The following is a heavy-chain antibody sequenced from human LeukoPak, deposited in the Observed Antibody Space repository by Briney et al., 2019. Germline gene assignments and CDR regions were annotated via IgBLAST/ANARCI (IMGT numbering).Heavy chain of an antibody. Sequence: SVKVSCKASGGTFSSYAISWVRQAPGQGLEWMGRIIPILGIANCAQKFQGRVTITADKSTSTAYMELSSLRSEDTAVYYCAIHEYSSSSFLGYWGQGTLVTVSS. D-gene: IGHD6-6*01. CDR2: IIPILGIA. CDR1: GGTFSSYA. V-gene: IGHV1-69*04. J-gene: IGHJ4*02. CDR3: AIHEYSSSSFLGY.